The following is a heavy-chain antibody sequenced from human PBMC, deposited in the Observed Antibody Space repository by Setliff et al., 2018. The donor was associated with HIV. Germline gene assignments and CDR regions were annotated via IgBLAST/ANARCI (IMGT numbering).Heavy chain of an antibody. CDR3: ARTRAPYFFDF. D-gene: IGHD1-26*01. V-gene: IGHV4-31*11. Sequence: SETLSLTCAVSGASITTNSYYWSWIRQHPGKGLEWIGYIHYSGSTYFNPSLKSRVTISLDTSKNQFSLQLNSVTAADTAVYFCARTRAPYFFDFWGQGAQVTVSS. CDR2: IHYSGST. J-gene: IGHJ4*02. CDR1: GASITTNSYY.